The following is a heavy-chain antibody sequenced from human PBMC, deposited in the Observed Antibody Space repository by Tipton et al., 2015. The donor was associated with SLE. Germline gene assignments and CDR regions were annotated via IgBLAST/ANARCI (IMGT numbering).Heavy chain of an antibody. J-gene: IGHJ4*02. Sequence: TLSLTCAVSGGSISSGSGNWWIWVRQPPGKGLEWIGEIFHTGSTSYNAPLKSRVTISVNKSKNQFSQNLNSVTAADTAVYYCANTHCSGGSCYSVYWGQGTLVTVTS. CDR1: GGSISSGSGNW. CDR3: ANTHCSGGSCYSVY. CDR2: IFHTGST. V-gene: IGHV4-4*02. D-gene: IGHD2-15*01.